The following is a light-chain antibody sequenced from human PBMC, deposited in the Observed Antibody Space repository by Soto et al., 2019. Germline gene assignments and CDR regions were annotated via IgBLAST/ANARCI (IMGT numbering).Light chain of an antibody. J-gene: IGKJ2*01. CDR3: QQYGSSPYT. V-gene: IGKV3-20*01. CDR2: GAS. CDR1: QSVSSSY. Sequence: EIVLTQSPGTLSLSPGERATLSCRASQSVSSSYLAWYQQKPGQAPRLLIYGASSMATGIPVRFSGSGSGTDFTLTISILEPADVAVYYCQQYGSSPYTFGHGTKLEIK.